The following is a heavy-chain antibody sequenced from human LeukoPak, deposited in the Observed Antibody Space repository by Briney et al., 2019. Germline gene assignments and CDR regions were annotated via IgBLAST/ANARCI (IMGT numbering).Heavy chain of an antibody. CDR3: ARKPYYYGSGSYFDY. CDR1: GYTFTSYA. V-gene: IGHV1-3*01. J-gene: IGHJ4*02. CDR2: INAGNGNT. D-gene: IGHD3-10*01. Sequence: ASVKVSCKASGYTFTSYAMHWVRQAPGRRLEWMGWINAGNGNTKYSQKFQGRVTITRDTSASTAYMELSSLRSEDTAVYYCARKPYYYGSGSYFDYWGQGTLVTVSS.